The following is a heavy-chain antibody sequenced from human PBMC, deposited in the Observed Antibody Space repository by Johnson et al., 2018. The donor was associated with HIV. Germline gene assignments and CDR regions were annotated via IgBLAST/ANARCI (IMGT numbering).Heavy chain of an antibody. D-gene: IGHD6-13*01. J-gene: IGHJ3*02. CDR1: GFTFSDYY. CDR3: AKDQWSSSWTNDAFDI. V-gene: IGHV3-11*06. CDR2: IWHDESST. Sequence: QVQLVESGGGLVKPGGSLRLSCAASGFTFSDYYMRWIRQAPGKGLEWVAVIWHDESSTNYAESVKGRFTISRDNAKNTLYLQMNSLRAEDTAVYYCAKDQWSSSWTNDAFDIWGQGTMVTVSS.